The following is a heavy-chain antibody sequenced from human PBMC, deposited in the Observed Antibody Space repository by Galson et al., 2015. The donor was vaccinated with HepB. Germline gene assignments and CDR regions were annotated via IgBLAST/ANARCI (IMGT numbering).Heavy chain of an antibody. CDR3: ARPAYSSSWYPFDY. J-gene: IGHJ4*02. V-gene: IGHV4-59*08. CDR2: IYYSGST. D-gene: IGHD6-13*01. CDR1: GGSISSYY. Sequence: SETLSLTCTVSGGSISSYYWSWIRQPPWKGLEWIGYIYYSGSTNYNPSLKSRVTISVDTSKNQFSLKLSSVTAADTAVYYCARPAYSSSWYPFDYWGQGTLVTVSS.